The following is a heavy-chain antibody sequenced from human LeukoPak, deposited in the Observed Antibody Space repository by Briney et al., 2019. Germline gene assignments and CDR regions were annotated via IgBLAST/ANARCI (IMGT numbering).Heavy chain of an antibody. Sequence: TSETLSLTCTVSGGSISSGSYYWSWIRQPPGKGLEWIGYIYYSGSTNYNPSLKSRVTISVDTSKNQFSLKLSSVTAADTAVYYCARGEHYYGSGSAIDYWGQGTLVTVSS. CDR1: GGSISSGSYY. D-gene: IGHD3-10*01. CDR3: ARGEHYYGSGSAIDY. V-gene: IGHV4-61*01. J-gene: IGHJ4*02. CDR2: IYYSGST.